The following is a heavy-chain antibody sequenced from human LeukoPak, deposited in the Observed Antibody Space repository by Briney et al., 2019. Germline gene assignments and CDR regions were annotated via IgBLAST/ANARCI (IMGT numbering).Heavy chain of an antibody. D-gene: IGHD1-26*01. Sequence: RASVKVSCKVSGYTLTELSMHWVRQAPGKGLEWMGGFDPEDGETIYAQKFQGRVTMTEDTSTDTAYMELSSLRSEDTAVYYCAIRPPGWELPIDYWGQGTLVTVSS. CDR1: GYTLTELS. CDR3: AIRPPGWELPIDY. CDR2: FDPEDGET. V-gene: IGHV1-24*01. J-gene: IGHJ4*02.